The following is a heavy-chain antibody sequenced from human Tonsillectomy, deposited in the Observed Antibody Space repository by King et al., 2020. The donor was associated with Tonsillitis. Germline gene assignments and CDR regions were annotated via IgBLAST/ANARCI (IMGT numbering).Heavy chain of an antibody. V-gene: IGHV1-2*02. Sequence: VQLVQSGTEVKQPGASLKVSCKTSGYTFTDYYIHWLRQAPGHGLEWVGWINPHNGDTEYAQSFQARVTLTRDTSVTTAYLDLSRLTSYDTAIFYCARVRSPLPATRLRVIPSPGFDSWGQGTLLTVSS. J-gene: IGHJ4*02. CDR2: INPHNGDT. CDR3: ARVRSPLPATRLRVIPSPGFDS. CDR1: GYTFTDYY. D-gene: IGHD6-6*01.